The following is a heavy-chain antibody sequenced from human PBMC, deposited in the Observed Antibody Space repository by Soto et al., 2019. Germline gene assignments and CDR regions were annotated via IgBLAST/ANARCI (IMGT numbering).Heavy chain of an antibody. CDR2: IKFDGSSA. CDR3: ARGVRGHYGFDV. Sequence: EVQLVESGGGLVQPGESLRLSCAASGFTFSDYWIHWVRQAPGKGLVWVSRIKFDGSSANYADSVKGRFTISRDNAKDTVYLQMNSLGAEDTALYYCARGVRGHYGFDVWGQGTMVTVSS. V-gene: IGHV3-74*01. J-gene: IGHJ3*01. D-gene: IGHD3-10*01. CDR1: GFTFSDYW.